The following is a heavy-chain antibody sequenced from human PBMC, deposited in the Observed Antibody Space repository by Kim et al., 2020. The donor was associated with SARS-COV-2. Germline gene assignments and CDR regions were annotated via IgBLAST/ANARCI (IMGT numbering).Heavy chain of an antibody. CDR1: GFTFSNFV. V-gene: IGHV3-30-3*01. J-gene: IGHJ4*02. CDR2: ISRDGSDK. D-gene: IGHD7-27*01. CDR3: ASGINDPHWVY. Sequence: GGSLRLSCEASGFTFSNFVMHWVRQAPGKGLEWVAVISRDGSDKYYADSVKGRFTVSRDNSNNALYLQMNNLRAEDTAVYYCASGINDPHWVYWGQGTLVTVSS.